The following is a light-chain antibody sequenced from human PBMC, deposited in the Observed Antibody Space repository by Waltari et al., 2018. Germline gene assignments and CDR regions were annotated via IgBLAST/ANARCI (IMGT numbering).Light chain of an antibody. CDR2: GKN. CDR1: SLRIYY. CDR3: NSRDSSGNQLRV. J-gene: IGLJ2*01. V-gene: IGLV3-19*01. Sequence: SSELTQDPAVSVALGQTVRITCQGDSLRIYYAGWYQQKPRQAPVLVIHGKNNRPSGIPDRFSGPRAGTTASLAITGAQAADEADYYCNSRDSSGNQLRVFGGGYKLPAL.